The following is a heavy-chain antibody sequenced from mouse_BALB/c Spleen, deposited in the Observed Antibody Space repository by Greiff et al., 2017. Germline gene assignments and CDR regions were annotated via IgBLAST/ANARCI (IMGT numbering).Heavy chain of an antibody. CDR2: ISSGGSYT. D-gene: IGHD2-4*01. CDR1: GFTFSSYA. V-gene: IGHV5-9-4*01. J-gene: IGHJ4*01. Sequence: EVQLVESGGGLVKPGGSLKLSCAASGFTFSSYAMSWVRQSPEKRLEWVAEISSGGSYTYYPDTVTGRFTISRDNAKNTLYLEMRRLRSEDTAMYYCATMITAMDYWGQGTSVTVSS. CDR3: ATMITAMDY.